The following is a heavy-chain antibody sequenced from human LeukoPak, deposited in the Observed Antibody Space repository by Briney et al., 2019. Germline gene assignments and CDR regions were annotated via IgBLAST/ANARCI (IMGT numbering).Heavy chain of an antibody. CDR3: ARITRHMTEDVLDI. D-gene: IGHD1-1*01. CDR1: GFTFRTSG. J-gene: IGHJ3*02. V-gene: IGHV3-23*01. Sequence: GGSLRLSCAASGFTFRTSGMTWVRQAPGKGLEWVSFISGSGLSTYYGDSVRGRFTISRDNSKNTLYLQMNSLRAEDTAVYYCARITRHMTEDVLDIWGQGTRVTVSS. CDR2: ISGSGLST.